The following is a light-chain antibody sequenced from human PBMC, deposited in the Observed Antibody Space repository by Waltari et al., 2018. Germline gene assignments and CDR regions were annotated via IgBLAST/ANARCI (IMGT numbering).Light chain of an antibody. Sequence: DIQMTQSPSSLSASVGDRFPITCRASQSISTYLNWYQVKPGKAPKLLISAASTLQGGVPSRFSGSGSVADFTLTISNLQPDDYATYYCQQSYSIPCAFGQGTKLEIK. CDR3: QQSYSIPCA. V-gene: IGKV1-39*01. J-gene: IGKJ2*01. CDR1: QSISTY. CDR2: AAS.